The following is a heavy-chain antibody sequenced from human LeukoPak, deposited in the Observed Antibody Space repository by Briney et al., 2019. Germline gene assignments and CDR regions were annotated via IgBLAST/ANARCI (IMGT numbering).Heavy chain of an antibody. CDR1: GFTFSSYW. CDR2: IKQDGSEK. CDR3: ARGRIAARGHDVFDI. D-gene: IGHD6-6*01. V-gene: IGHV3-7*01. Sequence: GGSLRLSCAASGFTFSSYWMSWVRQAPGKGLEWVANIKQDGSEKYYVDSVKGRFTISRDNAKNSLYLQMNSLRAEDTAVYYCARGRIAARGHDVFDIWGQGTMVTVSS. J-gene: IGHJ3*02.